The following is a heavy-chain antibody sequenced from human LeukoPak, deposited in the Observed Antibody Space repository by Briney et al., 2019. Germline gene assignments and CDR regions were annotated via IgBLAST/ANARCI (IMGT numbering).Heavy chain of an antibody. Sequence: SETLSLTCTVSGGSISSNYYWGWIRQPPGKGLEWIGYISDGGSTDYQHSLKSRVTISVDMSKNQFSLELISVTAADTAVYYCARVEYRSGSYSSWFDPWGQGTLVTVSS. V-gene: IGHV4-61*05. CDR2: ISDGGST. J-gene: IGHJ5*02. CDR1: GGSISSNYY. D-gene: IGHD3-10*01. CDR3: ARVEYRSGSYSSWFDP.